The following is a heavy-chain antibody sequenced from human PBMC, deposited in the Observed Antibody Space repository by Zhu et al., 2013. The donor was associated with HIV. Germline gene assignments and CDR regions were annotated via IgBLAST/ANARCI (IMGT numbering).Heavy chain of an antibody. D-gene: IGHD6-13*01. V-gene: IGHV1-69*06. CDR2: IIPIFGTP. Sequence: QVQLVQSGAEVKKPGSSVKVSCKASGGSFSNYAINWVRQAPGQGLEWMGGIIPIFGTPNYAQKFQGRVTIIADKSTSTAYLEVSSLRSDDTAVYYCGSSTWYESPGYYGYGPRGGQGTTVTVS. CDR3: GSSTWYESPGYYGYGPR. J-gene: IGHJ6*02. CDR1: GGSFSNYA.